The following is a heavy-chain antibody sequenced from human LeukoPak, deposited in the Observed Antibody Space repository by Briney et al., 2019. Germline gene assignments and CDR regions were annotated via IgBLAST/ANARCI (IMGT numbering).Heavy chain of an antibody. CDR2: ISAYNGNT. V-gene: IGHV1-18*01. CDR1: GYTFSSYG. J-gene: IGHJ4*02. Sequence: GASVKVSCKVSGYTFSSYGITWVRQAPGQGLEWMGWISAYNGNTDYAQKLQGRVTMTTDTSTSTAYMELSSLRSEDTAVYYCASGGPHYYDSSGYYLDYWGQGTLVTVSS. D-gene: IGHD3-22*01. CDR3: ASGGPHYYDSSGYYLDY.